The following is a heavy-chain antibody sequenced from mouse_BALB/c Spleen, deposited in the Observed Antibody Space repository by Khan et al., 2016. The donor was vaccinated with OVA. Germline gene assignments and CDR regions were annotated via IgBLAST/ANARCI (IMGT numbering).Heavy chain of an antibody. J-gene: IGHJ4*01. CDR2: IWGGGST. V-gene: IGHV2-6-5*01. CDR1: GFSLTDYG. Sequence: VQLQESGPGLAAPSQSLSITCTASGFSLTDYGVSWIRQPPGKGLEWLGAIWGGGSTYFNSALKPRLSISKDNSKSLFFLKMNSLQTADTAMYYCAKGLWSYYFALDYWGQGTSVTVSS. CDR3: AKGLWSYYFALDY. D-gene: IGHD1-1*02.